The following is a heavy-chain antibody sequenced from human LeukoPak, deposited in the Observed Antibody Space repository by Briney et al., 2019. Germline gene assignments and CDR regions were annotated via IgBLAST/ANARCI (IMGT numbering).Heavy chain of an antibody. D-gene: IGHD3-10*01. V-gene: IGHV3-53*05. J-gene: IGHJ5*02. CDR2: IFSGGST. CDR3: AKLRFGEFGPP. Sequence: PGGSLRLSCAASGFTVSSNYMSWVRQAPGKGLEWVSVIFSGGSTYYADSVKGRFTISRDNSKNTLYLQMNSLRAEDTAVYYCAKLRFGEFGPPWGQGTLVTVSS. CDR1: GFTVSSNY.